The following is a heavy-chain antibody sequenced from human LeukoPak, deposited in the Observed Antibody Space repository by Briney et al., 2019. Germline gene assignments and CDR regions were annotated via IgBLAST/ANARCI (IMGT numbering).Heavy chain of an antibody. CDR2: IIPIFGTA. CDR1: GGTFSSYA. CDR3: ARDESGGWYRFDY. D-gene: IGHD6-19*01. V-gene: IGHV1-69*13. Sequence: SVTVSCKASGGTFSSYAISWVRQAPGQGLEWMGGIIPIFGTANYAQKFQGRVTITADESTSTAYMELSSLRSEYTAVYYCARDESGGWYRFDYWGQGTLVTVSS. J-gene: IGHJ4*02.